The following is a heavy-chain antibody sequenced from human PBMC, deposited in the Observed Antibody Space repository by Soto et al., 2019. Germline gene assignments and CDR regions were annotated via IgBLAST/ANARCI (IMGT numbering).Heavy chain of an antibody. Sequence: KSSETLSLTCAVSGGSISSGGYSWSWIRQPPGKGLEWIGYIYHSGSTYYNPSLKSRVTISVDRSKNQFSLKLSSVTAADTAVYYCARVKGYYDSSGYYFWFDPWGQGTLVTVSS. V-gene: IGHV4-30-2*01. D-gene: IGHD3-22*01. CDR1: GGSISSGGYS. CDR3: ARVKGYYDSSGYYFWFDP. CDR2: IYHSGST. J-gene: IGHJ5*02.